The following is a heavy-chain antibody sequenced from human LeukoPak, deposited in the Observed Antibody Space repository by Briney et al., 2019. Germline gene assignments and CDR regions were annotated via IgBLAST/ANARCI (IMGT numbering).Heavy chain of an antibody. CDR1: GFTFSSYA. CDR3: AKGSSGNYGGRLDY. D-gene: IGHD3-10*01. V-gene: IGHV3-23*01. CDR2: ISGSGGST. Sequence: GGSLRLSCAASGFTFSSYAMSWVRQAPGKGLEWVSAISGSGGSTYYADSVKGRFTISRDNSKNTLYLQMNSLGAEDTAVYFCAKGSSGNYGGRLDYWGQGTLVTVSP. J-gene: IGHJ4*02.